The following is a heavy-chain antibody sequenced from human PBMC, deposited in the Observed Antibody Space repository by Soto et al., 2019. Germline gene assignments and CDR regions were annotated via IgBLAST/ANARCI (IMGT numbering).Heavy chain of an antibody. D-gene: IGHD4-17*01. CDR1: GGSISSYY. J-gene: IGHJ4*02. CDR3: ARVTTVVSLSYYFDY. Sequence: PSETLSLTCTVSGGSISSYYWSWIRQPPGKGLEWIGYIYYSGSTNYNPSLKSRATISVDTSKNQFSLKLSSVTAADTAVYYCARVTTVVSLSYYFDYWGQGTLVTVSS. V-gene: IGHV4-59*01. CDR2: IYYSGST.